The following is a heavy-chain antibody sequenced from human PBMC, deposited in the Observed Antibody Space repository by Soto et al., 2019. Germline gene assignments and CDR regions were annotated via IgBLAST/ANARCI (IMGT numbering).Heavy chain of an antibody. CDR2: IWYDGSNK. J-gene: IGHJ3*01. D-gene: IGHD6-19*01. CDR1: GFTFSSYG. CDR3: ARDHEEWLESDALDL. Sequence: QVQLVESGGGVVQPGRSLRLSCAASGFTFSSYGMHWFRQAPGKGLEWVAVIWYDGSNKYYADSVKGRFTISRDNSKNKRYLQMNSLRAEHTDVYFCARDHEEWLESDALDLWVQGTMVNVSS. V-gene: IGHV3-33*01.